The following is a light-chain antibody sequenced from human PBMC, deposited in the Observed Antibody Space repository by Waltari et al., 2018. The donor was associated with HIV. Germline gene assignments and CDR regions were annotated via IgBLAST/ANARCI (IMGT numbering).Light chain of an antibody. CDR3: CSYAGSYTLVV. V-gene: IGLV2-11*01. CDR2: DVT. CDR1: SRYVGGFNF. J-gene: IGLJ2*01. Sequence: QSALTQPRSVSGSPGQSVTISCTGTSRYVGGFNFVHWYQQHPGKAPKLMIYDVTKRPSGVPDRFSGSKFDNTASLTISGLQADDEADYYCCSYAGSYTLVVFGGGTKLTVL.